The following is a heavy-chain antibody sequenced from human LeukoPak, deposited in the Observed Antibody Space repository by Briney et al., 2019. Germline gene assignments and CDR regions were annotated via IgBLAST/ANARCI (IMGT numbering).Heavy chain of an antibody. CDR2: ISYDGSKK. CDR1: GFTFSSYA. V-gene: IGHV3-30*04. CDR3: ARRLDC. Sequence: GGSLRLSCAASGFTFSSYAMHWVRQAPGKGLEWVAIISYDGSKKNYADSVKGRFTISRDNSKNTLYLQMSSLRAEDTAVYYCARRLDCWGQGTLVTVSS. J-gene: IGHJ4*02.